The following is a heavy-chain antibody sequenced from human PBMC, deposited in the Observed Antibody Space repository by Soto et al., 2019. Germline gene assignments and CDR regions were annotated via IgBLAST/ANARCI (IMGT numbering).Heavy chain of an antibody. CDR3: AKDRDPDGIWTFDS. V-gene: IGHV3-23*01. D-gene: IGHD3-9*01. Sequence: EVQLLEHGGQLVQPGESLRLSCAASGFTFRTFTMNWVRQAPGKGLEWVSGIIGGDGDKFYTDSVKGRFTISRDNSKDMLLLQRSSLRVDDTAVYYCAKDRDPDGIWTFDSWGQGTLVTVSS. CDR2: IIGGDGDK. J-gene: IGHJ5*01. CDR1: GFTFRTFT.